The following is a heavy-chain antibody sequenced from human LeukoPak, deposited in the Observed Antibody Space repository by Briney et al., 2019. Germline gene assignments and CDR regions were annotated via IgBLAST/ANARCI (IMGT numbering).Heavy chain of an antibody. Sequence: GESLTISCTGSGYSFTSYWIGWVRQMPGKGLEWMGIIYPGDSDTRYSPSFQGQVTISADKSISTAYLQWSSLKASDTAMYYCARSLNPDNSGYSPPKNNWFDPWGQGTLVTVSS. CDR3: ARSLNPDNSGYSPPKNNWFDP. CDR2: IYPGDSDT. V-gene: IGHV5-51*01. D-gene: IGHD3-22*01. CDR1: GYSFTSYW. J-gene: IGHJ5*02.